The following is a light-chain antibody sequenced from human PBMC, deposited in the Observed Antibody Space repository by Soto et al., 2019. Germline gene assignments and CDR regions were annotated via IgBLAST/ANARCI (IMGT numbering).Light chain of an antibody. CDR1: SSDVGGYNY. CDR3: SSYTSISTGV. CDR2: EVN. Sequence: QSALTQPASVSGSPGQSITISCTGTSSDVGGYNYVSWYQHHPGKAPKLMIYEVNYRPSGVSNRFSGSKSGNTASLTISGLQAEDEADYYCSSYTSISTGVFGTGTKVTVL. V-gene: IGLV2-14*01. J-gene: IGLJ1*01.